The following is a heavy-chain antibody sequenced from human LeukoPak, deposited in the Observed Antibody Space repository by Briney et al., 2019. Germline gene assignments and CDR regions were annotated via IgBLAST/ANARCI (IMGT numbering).Heavy chain of an antibody. Sequence: SETLSLTCAVYGGSFSGYYWSWIRQPPGKGLEWIGEINHSGSANYNPSLKSRVTISVDTSKNQFFLNLSSVTAADTAVYYCARGGVGSSGYYFDYWGQGTLVTVSS. CDR2: INHSGSA. CDR1: GGSFSGYY. V-gene: IGHV4-34*01. J-gene: IGHJ4*02. D-gene: IGHD6-6*01. CDR3: ARGGVGSSGYYFDY.